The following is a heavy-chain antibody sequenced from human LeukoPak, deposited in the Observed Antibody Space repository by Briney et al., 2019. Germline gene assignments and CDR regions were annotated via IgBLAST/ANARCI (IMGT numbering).Heavy chain of an antibody. D-gene: IGHD4-11*01. CDR1: GRSIIRYY. Sequence: SATLSLTCTVSGRSIIRYYWSSLRQPPGKGLEWVGYIYFSGCTKYNPSLKTRVPISIDTSKNQFSLKLSSVTAADTAVYYCAREGTTVTHFDYWGQGTLVTVSS. CDR3: AREGTTVTHFDY. J-gene: IGHJ4*02. CDR2: IYFSGCT. V-gene: IGHV4-59*01.